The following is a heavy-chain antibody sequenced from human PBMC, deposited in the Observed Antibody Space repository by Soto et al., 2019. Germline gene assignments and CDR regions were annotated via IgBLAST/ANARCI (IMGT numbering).Heavy chain of an antibody. CDR3: SGCSGGACHRNYGMDV. CDR2: ISPSTSHI. D-gene: IGHD2-15*01. Sequence: EVHLVESGGGLVKPGGSLRLSCAVSGFTFSSCTMNWVRQAPGKGLEWVSSISPSTSHIYYTDSVKGRFTISRDNAKKPLFLKMNSLRAEDTAVYYCSGCSGGACHRNYGMDVWGQGTTVTVS. CDR1: GFTFSSCT. J-gene: IGHJ6*02. V-gene: IGHV3-21*01.